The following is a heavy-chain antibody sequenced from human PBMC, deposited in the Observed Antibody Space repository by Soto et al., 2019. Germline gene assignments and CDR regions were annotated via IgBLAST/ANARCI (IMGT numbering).Heavy chain of an antibody. J-gene: IGHJ6*02. CDR2: IKRNSDGGRT. Sequence: EVQLVESGGGLVKPGGSLRVSCAASGFTFYNSWMNWVRQAPGKGLEWVGRIKRNSDGGRTDYAAPVKGRFTISRDDSENMLYLQMNSLKTEDTAVYYCTTGSVEGVWGQGTTVSVSS. D-gene: IGHD2-15*01. CDR1: GFTFYNSW. CDR3: TTGSVEGV. V-gene: IGHV3-15*07.